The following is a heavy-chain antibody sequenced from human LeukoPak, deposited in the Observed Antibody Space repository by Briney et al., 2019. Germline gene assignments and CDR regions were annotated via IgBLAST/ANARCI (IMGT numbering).Heavy chain of an antibody. J-gene: IGHJ4*02. CDR3: ARTGSTVTMLYPFDH. D-gene: IGHD4-17*01. CDR2: IYYSGST. Sequence: SETLSLTCTVSGGSISSGDYYWSWIRQPPGKGLEWIGYIYYSGSTNYNPSLKSRVSISVDTSKNQFSLKLSSVTAADTAVYYCARTGSTVTMLYPFDHWGQGTLVTVSS. CDR1: GGSISSGDYY. V-gene: IGHV4-61*08.